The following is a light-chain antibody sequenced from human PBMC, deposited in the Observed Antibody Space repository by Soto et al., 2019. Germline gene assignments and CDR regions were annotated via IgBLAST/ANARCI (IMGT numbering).Light chain of an antibody. J-gene: IGKJ4*01. CDR2: GAS. CDR1: QSVSSSY. Sequence: EIVLTQSPGTLSLSPGERATLSCRASQSVSSSYLAWYQQKPGQAPRLLIYGASSRATGIPDRFSGSGSGTDFTLTISRLEPEDFAVYYCQQYGSDPTSGGGTKVEIK. CDR3: QQYGSDPT. V-gene: IGKV3-20*01.